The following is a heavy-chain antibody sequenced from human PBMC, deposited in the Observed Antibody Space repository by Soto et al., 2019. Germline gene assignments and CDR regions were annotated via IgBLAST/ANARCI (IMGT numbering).Heavy chain of an antibody. J-gene: IGHJ6*03. CDR1: GFTFSRYW. Sequence: DVRLVESGGGLVQPGGSLRLSCAASGFTFSRYWMHWVRQAPGKGLVWVSRINSDGSSTNYADSVKGRFTISRDNAKNTLYLEMYSLRAEDTAVYYCASWFRFAYYYYFMDVWGKGTTVTVSS. CDR3: ASWFRFAYYYYFMDV. V-gene: IGHV3-74*01. CDR2: INSDGSST. D-gene: IGHD3-10*01.